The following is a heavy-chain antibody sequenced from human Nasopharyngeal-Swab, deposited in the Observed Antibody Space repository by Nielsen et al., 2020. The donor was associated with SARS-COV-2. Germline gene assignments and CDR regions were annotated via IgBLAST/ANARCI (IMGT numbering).Heavy chain of an antibody. Sequence: SDTLSLTCTVSGGSISSYYWSWIRQPPGKGLEWIGYIYYSGSTNYNPSLKSRVTISVDTSKNQFSLKLSSVTAADTAVYYCARVGTYYYDSSGYYPTPSFDYWGQGTLVTVSS. J-gene: IGHJ4*02. CDR1: GGSISSYY. D-gene: IGHD3-22*01. CDR2: IYYSGST. CDR3: ARVGTYYYDSSGYYPTPSFDY. V-gene: IGHV4-59*01.